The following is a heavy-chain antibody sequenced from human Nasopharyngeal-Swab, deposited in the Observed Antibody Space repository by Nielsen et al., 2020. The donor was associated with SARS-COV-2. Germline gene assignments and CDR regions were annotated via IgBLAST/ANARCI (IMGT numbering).Heavy chain of an antibody. CDR3: AREYGTNWQHHFDY. Sequence: GESLKISCAASGFTFSTAMSWVRQAPGKGLECVSGIGGSGVKIYYAESVKGRFTISRGNSKNTLYLQMNSLRAEDTAVYYCAREYGTNWQHHFDYWGQGIPVTVSS. V-gene: IGHV3-23*01. CDR2: IGGSGVKI. J-gene: IGHJ4*02. D-gene: IGHD7-27*01. CDR1: GFTFSTA.